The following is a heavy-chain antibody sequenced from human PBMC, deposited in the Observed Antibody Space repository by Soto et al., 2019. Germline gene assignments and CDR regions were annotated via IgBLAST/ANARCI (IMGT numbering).Heavy chain of an antibody. CDR1: GFTFSSYA. CDR3: TRAPFYCGGDCYPVNYFDY. D-gene: IGHD2-21*02. CDR2: ISYDGSNK. Sequence: GGSRRLSCAASGFTFSSYAMHWVRQAPGKGLEWVAVISYDGSNKYYADSVKGRFTISRDNSKNTLYLQMNSLRAEDTAVYYCTRAPFYCGGDCYPVNYFDYWGQGTLVTVSS. V-gene: IGHV3-30-3*01. J-gene: IGHJ4*02.